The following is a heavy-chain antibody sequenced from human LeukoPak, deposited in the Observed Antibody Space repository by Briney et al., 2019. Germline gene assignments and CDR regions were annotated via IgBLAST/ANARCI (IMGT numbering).Heavy chain of an antibody. CDR3: AKIQASFYGGKARNYFDY. CDR1: GFTFSSYA. Sequence: GGSLRLSCAASGFTFSSYAMSWVRQAPGKGLEWVSAISGSGGSTYYADSVKGRFTISRDNSKNTLYLQMNSLSAEDTAVYYCAKIQASFYGGKARNYFDYWGQGTLVTVSS. J-gene: IGHJ4*02. CDR2: ISGSGGST. D-gene: IGHD4-23*01. V-gene: IGHV3-23*01.